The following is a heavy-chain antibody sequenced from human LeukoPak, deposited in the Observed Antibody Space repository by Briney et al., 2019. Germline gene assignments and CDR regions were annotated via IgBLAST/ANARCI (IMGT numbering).Heavy chain of an antibody. CDR1: GFTVSSNC. Sequence: GGSLRLSCAASGFTVSSNCMSWVRQAPGKGLEYVSAISSNGGSTYYADSVKGRFTISRDNSKNTLHLQMSSLRAEDTAVYYCVKDLDDILTGYFSDWGQGTLVTVSS. CDR3: VKDLDDILTGYFSD. J-gene: IGHJ4*02. V-gene: IGHV3-64D*06. D-gene: IGHD3-9*01. CDR2: ISSNGGST.